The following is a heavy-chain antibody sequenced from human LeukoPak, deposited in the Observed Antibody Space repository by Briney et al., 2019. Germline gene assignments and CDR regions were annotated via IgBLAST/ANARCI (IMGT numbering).Heavy chain of an antibody. CDR3: ARDKWEPRYAFDI. Sequence: SETLSLTCAVYGGSFSGYYWSWIRQPPGKGLEWIGEINHSGSTNYNPSLKSRVTISIDTSKNQFSLNLNSVTAADTAVYYCARDKWEPRYAFDIWGQGTMVTVSS. D-gene: IGHD1-26*01. V-gene: IGHV4-34*01. CDR1: GGSFSGYY. CDR2: INHSGST. J-gene: IGHJ3*02.